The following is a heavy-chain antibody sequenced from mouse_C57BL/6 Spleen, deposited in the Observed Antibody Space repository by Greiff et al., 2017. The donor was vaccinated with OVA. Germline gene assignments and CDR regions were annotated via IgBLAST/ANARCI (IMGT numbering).Heavy chain of an antibody. Sequence: QVQLQQSGPELVKPGASVKISCKASGYAFSSSWMNWVKQRPGKGLEWIGRIYPGDGDTNYNGKFKGKATLTADKSSSTAYMQLSSLTSEDSAVYFCARGGPGVFDYWGQGTTLTVSS. CDR2: IYPGDGDT. J-gene: IGHJ2*01. V-gene: IGHV1-82*01. CDR3: ARGGPGVFDY. D-gene: IGHD3-3*01. CDR1: GYAFSSSW.